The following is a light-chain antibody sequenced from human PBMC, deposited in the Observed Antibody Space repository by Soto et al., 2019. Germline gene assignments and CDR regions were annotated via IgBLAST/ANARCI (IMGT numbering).Light chain of an antibody. CDR3: QQYNNWPRT. J-gene: IGKJ1*01. V-gene: IGKV3-15*01. CDR2: GAY. CDR1: QSVSSN. Sequence: EMVLTQSPATLSVSPGERATFSCRASQSVSSNLAWYQQRPGQPPRLLIYGAYTRATGIPPRLSGSGSGTEFTLTISSLQSEDFAVYYCQQYNNWPRTFGHGTKVDIK.